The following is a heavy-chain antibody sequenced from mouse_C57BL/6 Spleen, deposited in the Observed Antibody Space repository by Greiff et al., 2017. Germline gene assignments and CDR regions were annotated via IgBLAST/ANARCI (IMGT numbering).Heavy chain of an antibody. CDR1: GYTFTSYW. CDR2: IYPGSGST. J-gene: IGHJ3*01. CDR3: ASSGRFAY. Sequence: QVQLQQPGAELVKPGASVKMSCTASGYTFTSYWITWVKQRPGQGLEWIGDIYPGSGSTNYNEKFKSKATLTVDTSSTTAYMQLRSLTSEDSAVYYCASSGRFAYWGQGTLVTVAA. V-gene: IGHV1-55*01. D-gene: IGHD3-2*02.